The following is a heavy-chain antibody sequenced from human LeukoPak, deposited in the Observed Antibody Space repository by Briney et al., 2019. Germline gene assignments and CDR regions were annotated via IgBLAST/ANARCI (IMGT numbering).Heavy chain of an antibody. CDR1: GGSISSGGYY. V-gene: IGHV4-31*03. CDR3: ARDLQPSGHFDY. Sequence: SETLSLTCTVSGGSISSGGYYWSWIRQHPGKGLEWIGYIYYSGSTYYNPSLKSRVTISVDTSKNQFSLKLSSVTAAATAVYYCARDLQPSGHFDYGGQGPLVTVSS. CDR2: IYYSGST. D-gene: IGHD1-1*01. J-gene: IGHJ4*02.